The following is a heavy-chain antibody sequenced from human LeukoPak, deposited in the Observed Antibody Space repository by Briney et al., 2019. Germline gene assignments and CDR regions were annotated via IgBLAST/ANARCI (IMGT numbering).Heavy chain of an antibody. Sequence: PSETLSLTCAVSGGTINSYYWSWLRQTPGRRLEWIGTIHNSGRTSYNPSLRSRVTISVDKSKNQFFLKLSSVTATDTAVYYCARRVHSSSWSSYFDYWGQETLVTVSS. CDR3: ARRVHSSSWSSYFDY. J-gene: IGHJ4*02. D-gene: IGHD6-13*01. CDR1: GGTINSYY. V-gene: IGHV4-59*01. CDR2: IHNSGRT.